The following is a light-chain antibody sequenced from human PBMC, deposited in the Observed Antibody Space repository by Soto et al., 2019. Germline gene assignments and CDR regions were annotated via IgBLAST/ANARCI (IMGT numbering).Light chain of an antibody. CDR2: AAS. CDR1: QSISSY. J-gene: IGKJ2*01. V-gene: IGKV1-39*01. CDR3: QQSYSSPYT. Sequence: DIQMTQSPSSLSASVGVRVTITCRASQSISSYLNWYQHKPGKAPKLLIYAASSLQSGVPSRFSGSESGTDFTLTISSLRPEDFATYFCQQSYSSPYTFGQGTKLEIK.